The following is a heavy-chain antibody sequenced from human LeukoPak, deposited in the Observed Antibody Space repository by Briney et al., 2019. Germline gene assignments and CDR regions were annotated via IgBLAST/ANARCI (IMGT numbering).Heavy chain of an antibody. D-gene: IGHD6-19*01. V-gene: IGHV3-48*01. Sequence: GGSLRLSCAASGFAFSSYSMNWVRQAPGKGLEWVSYISSSSSTIYYADSVKGRFTISRDNAKNSLYLQLNSLRAEDTDVNYRARVEQWLVRGNWGQVTLVTVSS. CDR1: GFAFSSYS. J-gene: IGHJ4*02. CDR3: ARVEQWLVRGN. CDR2: ISSSSSTI.